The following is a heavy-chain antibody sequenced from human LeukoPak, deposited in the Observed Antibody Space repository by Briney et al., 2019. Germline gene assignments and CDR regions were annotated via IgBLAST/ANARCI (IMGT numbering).Heavy chain of an antibody. CDR1: GFTFSSYE. CDR2: ISNSGTIM. V-gene: IGHV3-48*03. CDR3: PLVPLG. J-gene: IGHJ4*02. D-gene: IGHD2-8*02. Sequence: GGSLRLSCAASGFTFSSYEMNWVRQAPGKGLEWISYISNSGTIMYYADSVKGRFTISRDDAKSSLYLQLNSLRAEDTAVYYCPLVPLGWGQGTLVTVSS.